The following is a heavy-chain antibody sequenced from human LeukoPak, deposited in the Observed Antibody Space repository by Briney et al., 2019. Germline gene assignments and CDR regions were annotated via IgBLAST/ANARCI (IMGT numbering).Heavy chain of an antibody. V-gene: IGHV3-15*01. Sequence: GGTLRLSCATSGFTFSNAWMNWVRQAPGKGLEWVGLIKSKTDGGTTDYAAPVKGRFTISRDDSKNTLYLQTNSLKTGDTAVYYCTTASFAVLLWFGELLSPEFGDYWGQGTLVTVSS. CDR2: IKSKTDGGTT. CDR3: TTASFAVLLWFGELLSPEFGDY. D-gene: IGHD3-10*01. J-gene: IGHJ4*02. CDR1: GFTFSNAW.